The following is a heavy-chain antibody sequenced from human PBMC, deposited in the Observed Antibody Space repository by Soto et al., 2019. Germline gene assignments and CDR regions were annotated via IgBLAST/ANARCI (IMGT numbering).Heavy chain of an antibody. CDR1: GFSLTTGKMG. Sequence: QVTLKESGPALVKPTETLTLTCTVSGFSLTTGKMGVSWIRQPPGKALEWLAHIFSDNERYYSTSMQGRLTIYKDTSGSQVVLSMTNVDPVDTATYYCARMNVDSYQFYYAMDVWGQGTTVTVSS. D-gene: IGHD4-17*01. CDR2: IFSDNER. CDR3: ARMNVDSYQFYYAMDV. J-gene: IGHJ6*02. V-gene: IGHV2-26*01.